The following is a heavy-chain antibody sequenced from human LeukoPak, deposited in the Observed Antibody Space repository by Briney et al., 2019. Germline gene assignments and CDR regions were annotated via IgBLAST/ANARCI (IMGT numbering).Heavy chain of an antibody. J-gene: IGHJ6*04. CDR2: ISGSGGDT. CDR1: GFTFSTYA. Sequence: GGSLRLSCAASGFTFSTYAMSWVRQAPGKGLEWVLGISGSGGDTFYADSVKGRFTISRDNSKNTLYLQMNSLRAEDTAVYYCAKELIVVAGGMDVWGKGTTVTVSS. CDR3: AKELIVVAGGMDV. D-gene: IGHD2-21*01. V-gene: IGHV3-23*01.